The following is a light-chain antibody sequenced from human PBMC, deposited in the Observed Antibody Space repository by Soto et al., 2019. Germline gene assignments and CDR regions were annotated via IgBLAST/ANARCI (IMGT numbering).Light chain of an antibody. CDR3: QQYASSMVYT. J-gene: IGKJ2*01. Sequence: EIVLTQSPGTLSLSPGESATLSCRASQSFSPNYLAWYQHKAGQAPRLLIYGASTRATGIPDRFSGSGSGADYTLTISRLEPEDFAVYYCQQYASSMVYTFGQGTKLEVK. CDR1: QSFSPNY. CDR2: GAS. V-gene: IGKV3-20*01.